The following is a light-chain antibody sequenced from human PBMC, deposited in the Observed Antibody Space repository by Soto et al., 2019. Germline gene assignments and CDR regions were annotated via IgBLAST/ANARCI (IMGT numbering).Light chain of an antibody. Sequence: DIQLPQLPSSLPASVGDRVAITGQARQDISNYLKWYQQKTGKAPKLLIYDASNVETVVPSRSSGSGSGTDFTFTISRLQAEDILTYYCQQYNNLPITFGQGTQLDIK. CDR3: QQYNNLPIT. CDR1: QDISNY. V-gene: IGKV1-33*01. J-gene: IGKJ5*01. CDR2: DAS.